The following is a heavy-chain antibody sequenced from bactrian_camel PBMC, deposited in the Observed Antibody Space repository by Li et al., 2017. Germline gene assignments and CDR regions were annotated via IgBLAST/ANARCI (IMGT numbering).Heavy chain of an antibody. J-gene: IGHJ4*01. V-gene: IGHV3S1*01. CDR2: IYTGGGIT. Sequence: HVQLVESGGGSVQAGGSLKLSCAASGYTLSSICMGWFRQAPGKEREGVALIYTGGGITYYAESVKGRFSISRNDLNDTTYLQMDNVKSEDTALYYCGTRYPGSWYRTYWGQGTQVTVS. D-gene: IGHD6*01. CDR3: GTRYPGSWYRTY. CDR1: GYTLSSIC.